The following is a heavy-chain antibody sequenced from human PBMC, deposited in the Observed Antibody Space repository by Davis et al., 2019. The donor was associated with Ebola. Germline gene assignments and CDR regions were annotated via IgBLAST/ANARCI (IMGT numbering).Heavy chain of an antibody. CDR1: GGSISSGGYS. CDR2: IYHRGST. Sequence: PSQTLSLTCALYGGSISSGGYSWGWILQPPGKGLEWVGYIYHRGSTYYNPSLKSRVTISVDRSKNPFSLKLRSVTAADTAVYYCARLTMMGVVITTPDAFDIWGQGTMVTVSS. J-gene: IGHJ3*02. V-gene: IGHV4-30-2*01. CDR3: ARLTMMGVVITTPDAFDI. D-gene: IGHD3-22*01.